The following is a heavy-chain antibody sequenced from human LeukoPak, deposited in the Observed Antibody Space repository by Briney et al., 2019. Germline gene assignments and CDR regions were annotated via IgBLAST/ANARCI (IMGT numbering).Heavy chain of an antibody. J-gene: IGHJ5*01. CDR1: GFTFSSYT. CDR3: AREGDLMGATMDS. Sequence: GGSLRLSCAASGFTFSSYTFVWVRQAPGKGLEWVSSITGGDVFIYQADSVKGRFTVSRDNAKNTLYLQMNRLRAEDTAVYYCAREGDLMGATMDSWGQGTLVIVSS. D-gene: IGHD3-16*01. CDR2: ITGGDVFI. V-gene: IGHV3-21*01.